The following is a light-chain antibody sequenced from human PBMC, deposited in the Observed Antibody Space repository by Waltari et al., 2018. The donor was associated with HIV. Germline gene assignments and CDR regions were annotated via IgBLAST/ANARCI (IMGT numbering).Light chain of an antibody. CDR1: QSVSSSY. Sequence: ESVLTQSPGTLSLSPGERVTLSCRASQSVSSSYLAWYQQKPGQAPRLLIYGASSRATAIPDRFSGSGSGTDFTLTISRLEPEDFAVYYCQRYGSSLYTFGQGTKLEIQ. CDR3: QRYGSSLYT. J-gene: IGKJ2*01. V-gene: IGKV3-20*01. CDR2: GAS.